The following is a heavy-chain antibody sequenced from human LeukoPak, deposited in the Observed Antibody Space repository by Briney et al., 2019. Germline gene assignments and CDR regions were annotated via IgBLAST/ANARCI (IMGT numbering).Heavy chain of an antibody. D-gene: IGHD3-10*01. Sequence: ASVKVSCKASGYIFTSYGISRVRQAPGQGLEWMGWISTYNGNTNYAQKLQGRVTLTTDTSSSTAYMELRSLRSDDTAVYYCARAPGYYGDYWGQGTLVTVSS. CDR1: GYIFTSYG. CDR2: ISTYNGNT. J-gene: IGHJ4*02. CDR3: ARAPGYYGDY. V-gene: IGHV1-18*01.